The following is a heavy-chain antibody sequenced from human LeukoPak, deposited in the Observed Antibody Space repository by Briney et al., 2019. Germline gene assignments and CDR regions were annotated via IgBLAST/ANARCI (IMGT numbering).Heavy chain of an antibody. CDR3: ARQYSYDSSGYYPWDY. Sequence: PGGSLRLPCAASGFTFSSYWMHWVRQAPGKGLVWVSRINSDGSSTTYADSVKGRFTISRDNAKNTLYLQMNSLRAEDTAMYYCARQYSYDSSGYYPWDYWGQGTLVTVSS. J-gene: IGHJ4*02. CDR1: GFTFSSYW. CDR2: INSDGSST. V-gene: IGHV3-74*03. D-gene: IGHD3-22*01.